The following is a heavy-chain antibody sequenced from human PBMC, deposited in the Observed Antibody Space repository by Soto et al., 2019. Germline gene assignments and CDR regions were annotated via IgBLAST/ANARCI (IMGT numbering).Heavy chain of an antibody. CDR3: ARVVVVPAAMPEVGAVDY. J-gene: IGHJ4*02. CDR2: ISAYNGNT. Sequence: QVQLVQSGAEVKKPGASVKVSCKASGYTFTSYGISWVRQAPGQGLEWMGWISAYNGNTNYAQKLQGRVTRTTDTSTSTDYRELRSLRSDDTAVYYCARVVVVPAAMPEVGAVDYWGQGTLVTVSS. CDR1: GYTFTSYG. V-gene: IGHV1-18*01. D-gene: IGHD2-2*01.